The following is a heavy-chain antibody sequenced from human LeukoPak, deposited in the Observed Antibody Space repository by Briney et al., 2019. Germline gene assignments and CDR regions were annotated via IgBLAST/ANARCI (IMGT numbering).Heavy chain of an antibody. D-gene: IGHD1-26*01. J-gene: IGHJ4*02. V-gene: IGHV4-59*01. CDR1: GDSISNYY. Sequence: SETLSLTCTVSGDSISNYYWNWIRQPPGKGLEWIGYIYYTGSTNYNPSLKSRVTMSVDTSKNQFTLNLKSVIPEDTAVYYCANLHSGSYYQGWGQGTLVTVSS. CDR2: IYYTGST. CDR3: ANLHSGSYYQG.